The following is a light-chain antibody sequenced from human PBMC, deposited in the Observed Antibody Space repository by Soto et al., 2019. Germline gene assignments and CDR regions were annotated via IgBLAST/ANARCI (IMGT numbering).Light chain of an antibody. CDR3: QQYNSYSGT. CDR1: QSISIW. J-gene: IGKJ1*01. Sequence: IQMTQSPSTLSASGGDRVTITCRASQSISIWLAWYQQKPGKAPKLLIYDASSLESGVPSRFSGSGSGTEFTLTISRLQPDDFAGYYCQQYNSYSGTFGQGTKVDIK. V-gene: IGKV1-5*01. CDR2: DAS.